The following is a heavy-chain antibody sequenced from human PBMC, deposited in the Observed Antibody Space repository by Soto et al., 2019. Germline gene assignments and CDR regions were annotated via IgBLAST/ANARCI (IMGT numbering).Heavy chain of an antibody. Sequence: EVQLVESGGGLVQPGRSLRHSCAASGFTFDDYAMHWVRQAPGKGLEWVSGISWNSGSIGYADSVKGRLTISRDNAKNSLYLQMNTLRAEDTALYYCAKDRGICSSTSCSRGYSYHPRADFDYWGQGTLVTVSS. J-gene: IGHJ4*02. CDR3: AKDRGICSSTSCSRGYSYHPRADFDY. V-gene: IGHV3-9*01. CDR2: ISWNSGSI. D-gene: IGHD2-2*01. CDR1: GFTFDDYA.